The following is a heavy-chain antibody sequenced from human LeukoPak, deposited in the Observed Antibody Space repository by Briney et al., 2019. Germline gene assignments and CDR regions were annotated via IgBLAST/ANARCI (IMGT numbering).Heavy chain of an antibody. CDR1: GGTFSSYT. V-gene: IGHV1-69*02. CDR2: IIPILGIA. CDR3: ARSWNYDFWSGFDY. Sequence: SVKVSCKASGGTFSSYTISWVRQAPGQGLEWMGRIIPILGIANYALKFQGRVTVTADKSTSTAYMELSSLRSEDTAVYYCARSWNYDFWSGFDYWGQGTLVTVSS. J-gene: IGHJ4*02. D-gene: IGHD3-3*01.